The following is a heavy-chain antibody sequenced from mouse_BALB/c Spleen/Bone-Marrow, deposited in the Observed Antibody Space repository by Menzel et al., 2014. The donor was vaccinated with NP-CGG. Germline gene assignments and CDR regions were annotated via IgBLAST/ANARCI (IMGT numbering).Heavy chain of an antibody. J-gene: IGHJ3*01. D-gene: IGHD2-3*01. CDR2: ISSGGGYT. CDR3: ARQESIYDGYYGGFTY. V-gene: IGHV5-9-3*01. Sequence: EVQGVESGGGLVKPGGSLKLSCAASGFTFSSFAMSWVRQTPGKRLEWVATISSGGGYTYYPDSVKGRFTISRDNAKNSLYLQMSSLRSEDTAMYYCARQESIYDGYYGGFTYWGQGTLVTVSA. CDR1: GFTFSSFA.